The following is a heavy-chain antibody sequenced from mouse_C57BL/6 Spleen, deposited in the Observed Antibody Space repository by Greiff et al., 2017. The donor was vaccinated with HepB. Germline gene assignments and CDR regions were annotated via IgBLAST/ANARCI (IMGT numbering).Heavy chain of an antibody. CDR1: GYTFTSYW. Sequence: VQLQQSGAELVRPGTSVKLSCKASGYTFTSYWMHWVKQRPGQGLEWIGVIDPSDSYTNYNQKFKGKATLTVDTSSRTAYMQLSSLTSEDSAVYYCARRNYYGSSYWYFDVWGTGTTVTVSS. J-gene: IGHJ1*03. V-gene: IGHV1-59*01. CDR3: ARRNYYGSSYWYFDV. CDR2: IDPSDSYT. D-gene: IGHD1-1*01.